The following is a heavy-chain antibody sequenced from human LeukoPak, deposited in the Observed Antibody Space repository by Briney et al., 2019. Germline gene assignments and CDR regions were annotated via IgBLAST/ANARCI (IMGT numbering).Heavy chain of an antibody. CDR3: ARLLTYCTGTSCYYMDV. D-gene: IGHD2-8*02. CDR2: IDTRGST. V-gene: IGHV4-4*09. Sequence: SDTLSLTCIVSGGSISSYYWSWIRQHPGEGLEWIGYIDTRGSTDYKSSLKSRVTISVDRSGNQFSLRLRSVTAADTAVYFCARLLTYCTGTSCYYMDVWGTGTTVTVSS. J-gene: IGHJ6*03. CDR1: GGSISSYY.